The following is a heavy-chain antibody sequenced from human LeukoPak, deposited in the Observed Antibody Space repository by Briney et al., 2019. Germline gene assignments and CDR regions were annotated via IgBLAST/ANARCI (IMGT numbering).Heavy chain of an antibody. CDR3: ANHRASGYDAFDI. J-gene: IGHJ3*02. V-gene: IGHV3-74*01. Sequence: GGSLRLSCAASGFTFNRFWMHWVRQAPGKGLEWVSRIKNDGRSTSYADSVTGRFTISRDNAKNSLYLQMNSLRAEDTALYYCANHRASGYDAFDIWGQGTMVTVSS. D-gene: IGHD3-3*01. CDR1: GFTFNRFW. CDR2: IKNDGRST.